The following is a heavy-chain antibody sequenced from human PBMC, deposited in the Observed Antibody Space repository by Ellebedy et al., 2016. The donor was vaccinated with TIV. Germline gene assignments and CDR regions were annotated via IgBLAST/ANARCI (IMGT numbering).Heavy chain of an antibody. J-gene: IGHJ4*02. V-gene: IGHV5-51*01. Sequence: GESLKISCKTSGYSFASYWIGWVRQMPGKGLEWMGLIFPGDAVTTYSPSFQGQVTISADKSISTAYLQWGSLKASDTAMYYCARQRERPFDFWGQGTLVTVSS. CDR1: GYSFASYW. CDR3: ARQRERPFDF. CDR2: IFPGDAVT. D-gene: IGHD1-1*01.